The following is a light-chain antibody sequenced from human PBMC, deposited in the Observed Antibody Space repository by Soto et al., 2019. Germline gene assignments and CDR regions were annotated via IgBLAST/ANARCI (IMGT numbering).Light chain of an antibody. CDR3: QSYDSSLSGWV. V-gene: IGLV1-40*01. J-gene: IGLJ3*02. CDR1: SSNIGAGYD. Sequence: QSVLTQPPSVSGAPGQRVTISCTGSSSNIGAGYDVHWYQQLPGKAPKLLIYGNSNRPPGGPDRFSGSKSGTSASLAITGLQAEDEADYYCQSYDSSLSGWVFGGGTKLTVL. CDR2: GNS.